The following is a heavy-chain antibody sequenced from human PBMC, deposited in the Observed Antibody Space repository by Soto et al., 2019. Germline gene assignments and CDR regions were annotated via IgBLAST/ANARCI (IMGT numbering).Heavy chain of an antibody. Sequence: QVQLVQSGAEVKKPGASVKVSCKASGYSFSSYGITWVRQAPGQGLEWMGWVGGDNGNTNYAQKFQGRVTMTTDTSTSTAYVELRSLRPDDTAIYYCSIGEDDISEHWAQGTPATVSS. CDR1: GYSFSSYG. CDR3: SIGEDDISEH. CDR2: VGGDNGNT. J-gene: IGHJ4*02. D-gene: IGHD3-22*01. V-gene: IGHV1-18*01.